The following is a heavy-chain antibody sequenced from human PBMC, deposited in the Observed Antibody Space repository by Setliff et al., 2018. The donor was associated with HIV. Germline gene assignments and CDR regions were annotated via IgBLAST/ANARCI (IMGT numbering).Heavy chain of an antibody. Sequence: NPSETLSLTCAVDGGSLSGHYWSWIRQTPGEGLAWIAEINHRGSANYSPTLKSRVVSSVESSKNQLSLRLSSVTAADTAVYYCARGRKGTVITPNWYFDLWGRGTLVTVS. CDR3: ARGRKGTVITPNWYFDL. CDR2: INHRGSA. D-gene: IGHD4-17*01. CDR1: GGSLSGHY. J-gene: IGHJ2*01. V-gene: IGHV4-34*01.